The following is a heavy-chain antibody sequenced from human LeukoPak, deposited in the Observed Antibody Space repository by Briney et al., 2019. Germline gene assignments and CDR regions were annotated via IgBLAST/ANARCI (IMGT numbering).Heavy chain of an antibody. CDR1: GFTFSSYG. V-gene: IGHV3-30*02. CDR2: IRCDGSNK. Sequence: GGSLRLSCAASGFTFSSYGMHWVRQAPGKGLEWVAFIRCDGSNKYYADSVKGRFTISRDNSKNTLYLQMNSLRAEDTAVYYCAKDPGQLLVYYFDYWGQGTLVTVSS. CDR3: AKDPGQLLVYYFDY. J-gene: IGHJ4*02. D-gene: IGHD6-6*01.